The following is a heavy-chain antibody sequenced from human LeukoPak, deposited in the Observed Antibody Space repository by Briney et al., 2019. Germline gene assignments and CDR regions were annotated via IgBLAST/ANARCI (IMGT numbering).Heavy chain of an antibody. V-gene: IGHV4-61*01. CDR2: IYYSGST. J-gene: IGHJ3*02. CDR1: GGSVSSGSYY. CDR3: AREAVRTANFDAFDI. D-gene: IGHD2-2*01. Sequence: SETLPLTCTVSGGSVSSGSYYWSWIRQPPGKGLEWIGYIYYSGSTNYNPSLKSRVTISVDTSKNQFSLKLSSVTAADTAVYYCAREAVRTANFDAFDIWGQGTMVTVSS.